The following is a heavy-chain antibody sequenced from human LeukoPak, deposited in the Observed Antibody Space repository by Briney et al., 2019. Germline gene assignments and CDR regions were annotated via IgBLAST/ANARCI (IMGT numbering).Heavy chain of an antibody. Sequence: PGRSLRLSCAASGFTFSSYGMHWVRQAPGKGLEWVTVISYDGSNKYYADSVKGRFTISRDNSKNTLYLQMNSLRAEDTAVYYCAREGPIVLMVYATSDAFDIWGQGTMVTVSS. J-gene: IGHJ3*02. CDR3: AREGPIVLMVYATSDAFDI. D-gene: IGHD2-8*01. CDR2: ISYDGSNK. CDR1: GFTFSSYG. V-gene: IGHV3-30*03.